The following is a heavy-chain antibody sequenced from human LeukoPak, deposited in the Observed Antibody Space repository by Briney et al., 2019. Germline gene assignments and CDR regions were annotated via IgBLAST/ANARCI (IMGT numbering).Heavy chain of an antibody. J-gene: IGHJ4*02. CDR1: GGSISSYY. V-gene: IGHV4-59*01. D-gene: IGHD6-6*01. Sequence: SETLSLTCSVSGGSISSYYWNWIRQPPGKGLEWIGHIYYSGSTNYNPSLKSRVTISIDTSKNQFSLKLNSVTAADTAVYYCARGVARSSKFHFSYYFDYWGQGTLVTVSS. CDR3: ARGVARSSKFHFSYYFDY. CDR2: IYYSGST.